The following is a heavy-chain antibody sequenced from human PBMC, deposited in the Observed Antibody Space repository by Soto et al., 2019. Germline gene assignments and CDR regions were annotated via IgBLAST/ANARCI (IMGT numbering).Heavy chain of an antibody. V-gene: IGHV1-69*01. CDR1: GGSFNRHT. D-gene: IGHD3-10*01. CDR2: IIPIFGTA. J-gene: IGHJ4*02. Sequence: QVQLVQSGAEVRKPGSSVRVSCKASGGSFNRHTISWVRQAPGQGLEWMGGIIPIFGTANHAQKFQGRVTIIADESTSTVYMELSSLRSDDTAIYYCARGSKDSYPGSRIFDFWGRGTLVTVSS. CDR3: ARGSKDSYPGSRIFDF.